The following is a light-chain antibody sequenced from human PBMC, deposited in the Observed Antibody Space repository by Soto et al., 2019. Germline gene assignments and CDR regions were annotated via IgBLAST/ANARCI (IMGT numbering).Light chain of an antibody. J-gene: IGKJ4*02. Sequence: EIVLTQSPATLSLSPGERPTLSCRASQYLSSFLAWYQQKPGQAPRLLIDGASNRATRIPARFSGSGSGTDFTLTISSLEPEDFAVYFCQQRSSWPLTFGGGTKVDIK. V-gene: IGKV3-11*01. CDR3: QQRSSWPLT. CDR2: GAS. CDR1: QYLSSF.